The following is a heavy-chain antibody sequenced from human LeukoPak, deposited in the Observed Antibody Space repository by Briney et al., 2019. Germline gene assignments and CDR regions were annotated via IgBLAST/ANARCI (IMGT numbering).Heavy chain of an antibody. CDR3: TTGEVILGWFDP. CDR2: IKSKTDGGTT. V-gene: IGHV3-15*01. CDR1: GFTFSNAW. Sequence: KSGGSLRLSXAASGFTFSNAWMSWVRQAPGKGLEWLGRIKSKTDGGTTDYAAPVKGRFTISRDDSKNTLYLQMNSLKTEDTAVYYCTTGEVILGWFDPWGQGTLVAVSS. J-gene: IGHJ5*02. D-gene: IGHD2/OR15-2a*01.